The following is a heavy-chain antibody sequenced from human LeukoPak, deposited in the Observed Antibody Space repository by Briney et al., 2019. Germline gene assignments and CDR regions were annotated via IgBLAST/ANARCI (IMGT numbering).Heavy chain of an antibody. V-gene: IGHV3-30-3*01. CDR1: GFTFSSYA. CDR3: SGSYYPFDY. D-gene: IGHD3-10*01. J-gene: IGHJ4*02. CDR2: ISYDGSNK. Sequence: GSLRLSCAASGFTFSSYAMHWVRQAPGKGLEWVAVISYDGSNKYYADSVKGRFTISRDNSKNTLYLQMNSLRAEDTAVYYCSGSYYPFDYWGQGTLVTVSS.